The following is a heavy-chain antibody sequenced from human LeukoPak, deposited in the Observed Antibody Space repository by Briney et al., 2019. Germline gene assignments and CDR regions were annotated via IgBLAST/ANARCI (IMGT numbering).Heavy chain of an antibody. CDR3: ATDLDNWNGDY. D-gene: IGHD1-20*01. J-gene: IGHJ4*02. CDR2: IYYSGST. CDR1: GGSISSGDYY. Sequence: SETLSLTCTVSGGSISSGDYYWSWIRQPPGKGLEWIGYIYYSGSTYYNPSLKSRVTISVDTSKNQFSLKLSSVTAADTAVYYCATDLDNWNGDYWGQGTLVTVSS. V-gene: IGHV4-30-4*01.